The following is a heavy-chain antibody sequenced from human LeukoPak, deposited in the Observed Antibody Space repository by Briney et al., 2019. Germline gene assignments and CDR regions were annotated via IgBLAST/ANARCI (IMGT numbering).Heavy chain of an antibody. D-gene: IGHD3-3*01. J-gene: IGHJ4*02. CDR2: IRSKANSYAT. Sequence: GGSLRLSCAASGFTFSGSAMHWVRQASGKGLEWVGRIRSKANSYATAYAASVKGRFTISRDDSKNTAYLQMNSLRAEDTAVYYCAKTTYYDFRSDYPEYYFDYWGQGTLVTVSS. V-gene: IGHV3-73*01. CDR1: GFTFSGSA. CDR3: AKTTYYDFRSDYPEYYFDY.